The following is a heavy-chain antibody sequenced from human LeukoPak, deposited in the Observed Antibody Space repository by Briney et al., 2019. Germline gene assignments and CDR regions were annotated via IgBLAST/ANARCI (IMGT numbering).Heavy chain of an antibody. CDR3: AREKRSYYDFWSGYYPETYYYYGMDV. Sequence: SETLSLTCTVSGGSISSYYWSWIRQPPGKGLEWIGYIYCSGSTNYNPSLKSRVTISVDTSKNQFSLKLSSVTAADTAVYYCAREKRSYYDFWSGYYPETYYYYGMDVWGQGTTVTVSS. CDR1: GGSISSYY. V-gene: IGHV4-59*01. J-gene: IGHJ6*02. D-gene: IGHD3-3*01. CDR2: IYCSGST.